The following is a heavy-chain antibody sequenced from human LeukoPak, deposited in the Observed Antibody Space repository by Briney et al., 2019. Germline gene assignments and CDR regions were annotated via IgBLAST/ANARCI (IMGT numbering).Heavy chain of an antibody. J-gene: IGHJ4*02. CDR3: ASRGSLGYCSSASCLDY. Sequence: ASETQSLTCTVSGGSISSSSYYWGWIRQPPGKGLEWIGSIYYSGSTYYNPSLKSRVTISVDTSKNQFSLKLSSVTAADTAVYYCASRGSLGYCSSASCLDYWGQGTLVTVSS. D-gene: IGHD2-2*01. V-gene: IGHV4-39*01. CDR1: GGSISSSSYY. CDR2: IYYSGST.